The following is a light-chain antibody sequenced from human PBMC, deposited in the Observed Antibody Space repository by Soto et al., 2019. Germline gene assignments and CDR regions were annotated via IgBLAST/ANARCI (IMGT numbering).Light chain of an antibody. CDR1: SSDIGSYHH. CDR3: SSYASSSTLV. J-gene: IGLJ2*01. CDR2: EVS. V-gene: IGLV2-14*01. Sequence: QSALTQPASVSGSPGQSIAISCTGTSSDIGSYHHVSWYQHHPGKAPKLIIYEVSNRPSGVSDRFSGSKSGNTASLTISGLQAEDEADYYCSSYASSSTLVFGGGTKVTVL.